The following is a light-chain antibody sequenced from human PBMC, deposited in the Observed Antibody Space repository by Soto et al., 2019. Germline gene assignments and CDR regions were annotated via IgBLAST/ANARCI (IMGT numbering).Light chain of an antibody. CDR2: DDR. V-gene: IGLV3-21*02. Sequence: QAASVSVAPGQTAKISCGGNNLESKSVHWYQQRPGQAPVLVVYDDRARPSGIPERFSGSNSGNTATLTISRLEAGDEAVYYCQVWDGDTDHVVFGGGTKLTVL. J-gene: IGLJ2*01. CDR1: NLESKS. CDR3: QVWDGDTDHVV.